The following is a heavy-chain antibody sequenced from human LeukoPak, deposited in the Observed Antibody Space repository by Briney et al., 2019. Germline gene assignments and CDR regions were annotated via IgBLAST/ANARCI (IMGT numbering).Heavy chain of an antibody. V-gene: IGHV3-33*06. CDR1: GFTFSSYG. Sequence: GGSLRLSCAASGFTFSSYGMHWVRQAPGKGLEWVAVIWYDGSNKYYADSVKGRFTISRDNSKNTLYLQMNSLRAEDMALYYCAKGSTYCGGDCYGYYFDYWGQGTLVTVSS. CDR3: AKGSTYCGGDCYGYYFDY. D-gene: IGHD2-21*01. CDR2: IWYDGSNK. J-gene: IGHJ4*02.